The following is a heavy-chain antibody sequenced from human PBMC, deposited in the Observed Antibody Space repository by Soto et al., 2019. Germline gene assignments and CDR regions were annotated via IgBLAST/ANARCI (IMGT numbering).Heavy chain of an antibody. J-gene: IGHJ6*02. CDR2: INPSGGST. Sequence: QVQLVQSGAEVKKPGASVKVSCKASGYTFTSYYMHWVRQAPGQGLEWMGIINPSGGSTSYAQKFQGRVTMTRDTSTSTVYMELSSLRSEDTAVYYCARDLVAYDFWSGYYIFGEYYYGMDVWGQGTTVTVSS. D-gene: IGHD3-3*01. V-gene: IGHV1-46*01. CDR1: GYTFTSYY. CDR3: ARDLVAYDFWSGYYIFGEYYYGMDV.